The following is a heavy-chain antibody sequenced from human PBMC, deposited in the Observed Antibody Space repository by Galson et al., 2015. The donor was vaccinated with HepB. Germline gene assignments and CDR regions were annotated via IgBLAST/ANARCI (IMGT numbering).Heavy chain of an antibody. D-gene: IGHD1-26*01. Sequence: SLRLSCAASGFTFSDYYMDWVRQAPGKGLEWVGRIRNKANRYTTEYAASVKGRFTISRDDSKNSLYLQMNSLKIEDTAVYYCARRLVGSRDNDYWGQGTRVTVSS. CDR3: ARRLVGSRDNDY. CDR2: IRNKANRYTT. CDR1: GFTFSDYY. V-gene: IGHV3-72*01. J-gene: IGHJ4*02.